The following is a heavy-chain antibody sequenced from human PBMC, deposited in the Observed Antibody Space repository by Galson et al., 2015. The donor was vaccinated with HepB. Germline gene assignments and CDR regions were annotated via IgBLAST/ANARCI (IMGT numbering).Heavy chain of an antibody. Sequence: SLRLSCAASGFTFSGYSMNWVRQAPGKGLEWVSYISSSSSTIYYADSVKGRFTISRDNAKNSLYLQMNSLRDEDTAVYYCARPLYDSSGYYFDYWGQGTLVTVSS. CDR1: GFTFSGYS. V-gene: IGHV3-48*02. D-gene: IGHD3-22*01. J-gene: IGHJ4*02. CDR2: ISSSSSTI. CDR3: ARPLYDSSGYYFDY.